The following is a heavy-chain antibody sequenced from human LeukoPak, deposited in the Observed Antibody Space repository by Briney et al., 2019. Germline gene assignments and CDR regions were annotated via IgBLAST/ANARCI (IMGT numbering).Heavy chain of an antibody. Sequence: GGSLRLSCAASGFTFSSYAMSWVRQAPGKGLDWVSAISGSGGSTYYADSVKGRFTISRDNSKNTLYLQMNSLRAEDTAVYYCAKDQAVAGTVHFDYWGQGTLVTVSS. CDR3: AKDQAVAGTVHFDY. J-gene: IGHJ4*02. CDR2: ISGSGGST. D-gene: IGHD6-19*01. V-gene: IGHV3-23*01. CDR1: GFTFSSYA.